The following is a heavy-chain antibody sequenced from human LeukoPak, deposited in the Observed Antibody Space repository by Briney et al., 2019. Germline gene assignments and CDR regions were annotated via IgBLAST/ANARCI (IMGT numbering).Heavy chain of an antibody. CDR2: ISAYNGNT. D-gene: IGHD2-2*01. CDR1: GYTFTSYG. Sequence: ASVKVSCKASGYTFTSYGISWVRQAPGQGLEWMGWISAYNGNTNYAQKLQVRVTMTTDTSTSTAYMELRSLRSDDTAVYYCARDRACSSTSCYVVFDYWGQGTLVTVSS. V-gene: IGHV1-18*01. CDR3: ARDRACSSTSCYVVFDY. J-gene: IGHJ4*02.